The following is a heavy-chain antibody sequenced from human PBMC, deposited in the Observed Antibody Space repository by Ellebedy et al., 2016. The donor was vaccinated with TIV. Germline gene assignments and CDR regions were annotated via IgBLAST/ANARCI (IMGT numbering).Heavy chain of an antibody. CDR2: IFYSGTT. J-gene: IGHJ3*02. CDR3: ARPQQLVFDAFDI. D-gene: IGHD6-13*01. V-gene: IGHV4-39*01. CDR1: GGSISSSNYY. Sequence: SETLSLTXAVSGGSISSSNYYWGWIRQPPGKGLEWIGTIFYSGTTYYNPSLKSRVTISIDMSKNQFSPRLTSVTAADTAVYYCARPQQLVFDAFDIWGQGTMVTVSS.